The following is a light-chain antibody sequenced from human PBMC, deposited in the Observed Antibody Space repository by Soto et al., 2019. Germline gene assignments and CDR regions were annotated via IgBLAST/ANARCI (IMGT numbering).Light chain of an antibody. CDR3: SSYAGSNNPVV. CDR2: EVS. Sequence: QSALTQPPSASGSPGQSVTISCTGTSSDVGSYKYVSWYQQQPGKAPKLMIYEVSQRPSGVPDRFSGSKSGNTASLTVSGLQADDEAYYYCSSYAGSNNPVVFGGGTQLTVL. J-gene: IGLJ2*01. CDR1: SSDVGSYKY. V-gene: IGLV2-8*01.